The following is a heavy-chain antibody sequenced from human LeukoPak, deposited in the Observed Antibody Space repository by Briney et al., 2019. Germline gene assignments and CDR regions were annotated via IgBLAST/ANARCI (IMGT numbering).Heavy chain of an antibody. Sequence: GASVKVSCKASGGTFSSYAISWVRQAPAQGLEWMGGIIPIFGAANYAQKSQGRVTITADESTSTAYMELSSLRSEDTAVYYCARELEKLLWFGEFDDAFDIWGQGTMVTVSS. CDR1: GGTFSSYA. J-gene: IGHJ3*02. CDR3: ARELEKLLWFGEFDDAFDI. CDR2: IIPIFGAA. D-gene: IGHD3-10*01. V-gene: IGHV1-69*13.